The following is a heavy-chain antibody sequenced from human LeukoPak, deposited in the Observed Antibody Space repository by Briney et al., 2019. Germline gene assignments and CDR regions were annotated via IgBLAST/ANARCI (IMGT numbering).Heavy chain of an antibody. CDR3: ARGPNGLLWFGELYPWFDP. CDR2: LNHSGST. D-gene: IGHD3-10*01. CDR1: GGSFSGYY. Sequence: PSETLSLTCAVYGGSFSGYYWSWIRQPPGKGLEWIGELNHSGSTNYNPSLKSRVTISVDTSKNQFSLKLSSVTAADTAVYYCARGPNGLLWFGELYPWFDPWGQGTLVTVSS. V-gene: IGHV4-34*01. J-gene: IGHJ5*02.